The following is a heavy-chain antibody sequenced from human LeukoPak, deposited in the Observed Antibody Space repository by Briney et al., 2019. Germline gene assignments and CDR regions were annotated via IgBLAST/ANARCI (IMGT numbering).Heavy chain of an antibody. D-gene: IGHD5-18*01. Sequence: ASVKVSCKASGYTFTSYYMHWVRQAPGQGLEWMGWINPNSGGTNYAQKFQGRVTMTRDTSISTAYMELSRLRSDDTAVYYCARDKSWIQLWLRRGYYFDYWGQGTLVTVSS. V-gene: IGHV1-2*02. J-gene: IGHJ4*02. CDR2: INPNSGGT. CDR1: GYTFTSYY. CDR3: ARDKSWIQLWLRRGYYFDY.